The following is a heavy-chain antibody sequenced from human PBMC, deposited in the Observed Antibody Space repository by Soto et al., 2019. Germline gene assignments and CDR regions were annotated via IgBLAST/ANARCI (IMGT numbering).Heavy chain of an antibody. CDR3: ARGIAAAGVLVFDS. CDR2: INPNSGAT. D-gene: IGHD6-13*01. CDR1: GYTFIGYY. J-gene: IGHJ4*02. Sequence: ASVKVSCKASGYTFIGYYMHWVRQAPGQGLEWMGWINPNSGATNYAQKFQGWVTMTRDTSISTAYMELRGLKSDDTAEYFCARGIAAAGVLVFDSWGQGTLVTVSS. V-gene: IGHV1-2*04.